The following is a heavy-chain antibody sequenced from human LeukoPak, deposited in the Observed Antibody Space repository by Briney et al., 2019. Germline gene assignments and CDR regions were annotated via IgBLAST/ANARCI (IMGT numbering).Heavy chain of an antibody. Sequence: PSETPSLTCAVYGGSFSGYYWSWIRQPPGKGLEWIGEINHSGSTNYNPSLKSRVTISVDTSKNQFSLKLSSVTAADTAVYYCARGFRYWGQGTLVTVSS. CDR1: GGSFSGYY. CDR2: INHSGST. V-gene: IGHV4-34*01. CDR3: ARGFRY. J-gene: IGHJ4*02. D-gene: IGHD2/OR15-2a*01.